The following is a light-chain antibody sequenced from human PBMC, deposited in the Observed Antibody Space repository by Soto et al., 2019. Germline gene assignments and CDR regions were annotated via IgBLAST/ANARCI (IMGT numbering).Light chain of an antibody. Sequence: EIVMTQSPATLSVSPGERATLSCRASQSVSNNLAWYQHNPGQAPRLLIYGASTRATGIPARFSGSGSGTEITLTISGPQSEDFAVYYSQQYSTWHLFTFGPGTKVHIK. CDR1: QSVSNN. J-gene: IGKJ3*01. CDR3: QQYSTWHLFT. V-gene: IGKV3-15*01. CDR2: GAS.